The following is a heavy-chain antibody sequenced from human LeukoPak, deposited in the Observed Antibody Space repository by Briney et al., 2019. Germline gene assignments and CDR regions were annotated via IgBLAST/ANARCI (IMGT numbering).Heavy chain of an antibody. CDR1: GFTFSSYG. CDR3: AKEVSSWYYYYYYMDV. CDR2: IWYDGSNK. J-gene: IGHJ6*03. Sequence: GGSLRLSCAASGFTFSSYGMHWVRQAPGKGLEWVAAIWYDGSNKYYADSVKGRFTISRDNSKNTLYLQMNSLRAEDTAVYYCAKEVSSWYYYYYYMDVWGKGTTVTVSS. V-gene: IGHV3-33*06. D-gene: IGHD6-13*01.